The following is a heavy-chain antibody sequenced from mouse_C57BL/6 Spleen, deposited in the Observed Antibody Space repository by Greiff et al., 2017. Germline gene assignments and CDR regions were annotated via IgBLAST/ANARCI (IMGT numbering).Heavy chain of an antibody. CDR3: ARDYGTSYYFDY. V-gene: IGHV1-54*01. CDR1: GYAFTNYL. CDR2: INPGSGGT. J-gene: IGHJ2*01. Sequence: QVQLQQPGAELVRPGTSVKVSCKASGYAFTNYLIEWVKQRPGQGLEWIGVINPGSGGTNYNEKFKGKATLTADKSSSTAYMQLSSLTSEDSAVYFCARDYGTSYYFDYWGQGTTLTVSS. D-gene: IGHD2-1*01.